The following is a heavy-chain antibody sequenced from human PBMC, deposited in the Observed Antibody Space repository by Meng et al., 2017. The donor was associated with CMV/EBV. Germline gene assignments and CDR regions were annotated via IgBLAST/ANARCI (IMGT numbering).Heavy chain of an antibody. V-gene: IGHV3-21*01. D-gene: IGHD5-24*01. Sequence: GGSLRLSCAASGFTFSSYSMNWVRQAPGKGLEWVSSISSSSSYIYYADSVKGRFTISRDNAKNSLYLQMNSLRAEDTAVYYCAREGGRDGYNFFYWGQGTLVTVSS. J-gene: IGHJ4*02. CDR2: ISSSSSYI. CDR3: AREGGRDGYNFFY. CDR1: GFTFSSYS.